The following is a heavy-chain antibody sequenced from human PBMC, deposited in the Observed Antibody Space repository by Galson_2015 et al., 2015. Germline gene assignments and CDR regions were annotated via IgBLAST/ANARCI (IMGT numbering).Heavy chain of an antibody. Sequence: SVKVSCKASGYTSTSYAISWVRQAPGQGLEWMGGIIPIFGTANYAQKFQGRVTITADESTSTAYMELSSLRSEDTAVYYCARGAGPYCSSTSCAYFDYWGQGTLVTVSS. CDR3: ARGAGPYCSSTSCAYFDY. J-gene: IGHJ4*02. D-gene: IGHD2-2*01. CDR2: IIPIFGTA. V-gene: IGHV1-69*13. CDR1: GYTSTSYA.